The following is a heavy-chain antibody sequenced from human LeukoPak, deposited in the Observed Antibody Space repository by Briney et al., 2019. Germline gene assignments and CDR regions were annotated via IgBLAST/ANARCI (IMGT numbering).Heavy chain of an antibody. CDR2: ISGSGGTT. CDR1: GFSFSTYA. J-gene: IGHJ6*02. V-gene: IGHV3-23*01. Sequence: GGSLRLSCAASGFSFSTYAMTWVRQAPGKGLEWVSGISGSGGTTYYADSVKGRLTISRDNSKNTLYLQMNSPRAEDTAVYYCARVPPLAAYYYYGIDVWGQGTTVTVSS. CDR3: ARVPPLAAYYYYGIDV. D-gene: IGHD3-16*01.